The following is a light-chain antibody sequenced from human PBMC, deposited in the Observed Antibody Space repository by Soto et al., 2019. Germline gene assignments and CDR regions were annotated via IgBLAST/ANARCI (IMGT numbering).Light chain of an antibody. J-gene: IGLJ2*01. V-gene: IGLV2-14*01. Sequence: QSVLAQPASVSGSPGQSITISCAGTNRDVGGYNYVSWYQQYPGKAPKLIIYEVTYRPSGVSNRFSGSKSGNTASLTISWLQEEDEADYYCSSYSRSSALDVIFGGGTKLTVL. CDR1: NRDVGGYNY. CDR3: SSYSRSSALDVI. CDR2: EVT.